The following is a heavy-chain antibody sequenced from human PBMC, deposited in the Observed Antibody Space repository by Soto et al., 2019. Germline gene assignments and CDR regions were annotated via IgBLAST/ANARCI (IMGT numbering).Heavy chain of an antibody. CDR3: ANHLDDKDSWTGYYFES. D-gene: IGHD2-8*02. Sequence: EVELLESGGGVVQRGGSLRLSCTASGFTFSDYAMNWVRLAPAKGLEWVSGISNTGGSTYYVDSVRGRFTISRDNSKNTLYLHMKSLRVEDTAVYFCANHLDDKDSWTGYYFESWGQGTLVTVSS. CDR1: GFTFSDYA. J-gene: IGHJ4*02. V-gene: IGHV3-23*01. CDR2: ISNTGGST.